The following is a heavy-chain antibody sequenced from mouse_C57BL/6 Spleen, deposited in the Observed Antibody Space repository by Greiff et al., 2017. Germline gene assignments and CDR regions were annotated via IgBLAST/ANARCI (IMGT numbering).Heavy chain of an antibody. CDR3: ARSGYYGSFDY. CDR2: INPSNGGT. J-gene: IGHJ2*01. D-gene: IGHD1-1*01. Sequence: QVQLQQPGTELVKPGASVKLSCKASGYTFTSYWMHWVKQRPGQGLEWIGNINPSNGGTNYNEKFKSKATLTVDKSSSTAYMQLRSLPSEDSAVYYCARSGYYGSFDYWGQGTTLTVSS. V-gene: IGHV1-53*01. CDR1: GYTFTSYW.